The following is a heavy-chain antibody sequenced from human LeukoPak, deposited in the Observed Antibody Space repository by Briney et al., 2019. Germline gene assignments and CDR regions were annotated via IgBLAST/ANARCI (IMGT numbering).Heavy chain of an antibody. J-gene: IGHJ4*02. CDR3: AKDFPYGDYGGPLDY. CDR2: ISGSGGST. D-gene: IGHD4-17*01. Sequence: GGSLRLSCAASGFTFSSYAMSWVRQAPGKGLEWVSAISGSGGSTYYADSMKGRFTISRDNSKNTLYLQMNSLRAEDTAVYYCAKDFPYGDYGGPLDYWGQGTLVTVSS. CDR1: GFTFSSYA. V-gene: IGHV3-23*01.